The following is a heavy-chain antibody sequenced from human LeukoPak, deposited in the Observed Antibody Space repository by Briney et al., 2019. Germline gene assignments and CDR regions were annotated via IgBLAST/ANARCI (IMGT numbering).Heavy chain of an antibody. CDR3: ATALDFWSGYYTFDY. Sequence: GGSLRLSCAASGFTFSSYAMHWVRQAPGKGLEWVAVISYDGSNKYYADSVKGRFTISRDNSKNTLYLQMNSLRAEDTAVYYCATALDFWSGYYTFDYWGQGTLVTVSS. D-gene: IGHD3-3*01. CDR2: ISYDGSNK. V-gene: IGHV3-30-3*01. J-gene: IGHJ4*02. CDR1: GFTFSSYA.